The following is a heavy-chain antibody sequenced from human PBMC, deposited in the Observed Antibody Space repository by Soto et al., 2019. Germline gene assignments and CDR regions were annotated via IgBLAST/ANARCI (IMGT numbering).Heavy chain of an antibody. Sequence: ASVKVSCKASGYTFTSYGISWVRQAPGQGLEWMGWISAYNGNTNYAQKLQGRVTMTTDTSTSTAYMELRSLRSDDTAVYYCARVPYCSSTSCYPFDYWGQGTLVTVSS. CDR3: ARVPYCSSTSCYPFDY. D-gene: IGHD2-2*01. CDR1: GYTFTSYG. J-gene: IGHJ4*02. CDR2: ISAYNGNT. V-gene: IGHV1-18*01.